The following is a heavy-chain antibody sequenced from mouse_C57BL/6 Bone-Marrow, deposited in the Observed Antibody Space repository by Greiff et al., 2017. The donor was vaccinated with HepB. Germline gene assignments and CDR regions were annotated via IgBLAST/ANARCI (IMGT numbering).Heavy chain of an antibody. Sequence: VQLQQSGAELVRPGTSVKLSCKASGYTFTSYWMHWVKQRPGQGLEWIGVIDPSDSYTNYNQKFKGKATLTVDTSSSTAYMQLSSLTSEDSAVYYCARALYGSSYVRAMDYWGQGTSVTVSS. J-gene: IGHJ4*01. CDR2: IDPSDSYT. D-gene: IGHD1-1*01. V-gene: IGHV1-59*01. CDR3: ARALYGSSYVRAMDY. CDR1: GYTFTSYW.